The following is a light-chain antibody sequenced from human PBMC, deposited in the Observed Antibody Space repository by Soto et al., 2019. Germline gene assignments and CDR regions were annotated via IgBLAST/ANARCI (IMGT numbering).Light chain of an antibody. V-gene: IGLV2-14*03. CDR2: DVS. J-gene: IGLJ1*01. Sequence: QSALTQPASVSGSPGQSITISYTGTSTDINDYKYVSWYQQHPGKAPKVIIYDVSNRPSGVSHRFSGSESANTASLTISGLQAEDEADYYCSSYTGSSSLVFGTGTKLTVL. CDR1: STDINDYKY. CDR3: SSYTGSSSLV.